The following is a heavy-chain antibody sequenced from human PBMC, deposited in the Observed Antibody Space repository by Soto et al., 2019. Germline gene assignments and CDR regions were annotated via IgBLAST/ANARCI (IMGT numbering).Heavy chain of an antibody. V-gene: IGHV4-61*01. Sequence: SETLSLTCTVSGGSVSSSIHYWSWIRQPPGKGLEWIGHIYYSESTNYNPSLKSRVTISVDTSKNQFSLKLNSVTAADTAVYFCAREDGYSYGYASWGQGTLVTVSS. J-gene: IGHJ5*02. CDR3: AREDGYSYGYAS. CDR1: GGSVSSSIHY. CDR2: IYYSEST. D-gene: IGHD5-18*01.